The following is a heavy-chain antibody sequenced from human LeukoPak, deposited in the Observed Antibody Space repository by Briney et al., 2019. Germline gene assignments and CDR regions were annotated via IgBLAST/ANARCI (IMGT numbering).Heavy chain of an antibody. CDR3: AKDHDSYFDY. CDR2: ISYDGSNK. Sequence: GGSLRLSCAASGFTFSSYSMTWVRQAPGKGLEWVAVISYDGSNKYYADSVKGRFTISRDNSKNTLYLQMNSLRAEDTAVYYCAKDHDSYFDYWGQGTLVTVSS. J-gene: IGHJ4*02. CDR1: GFTFSSYS. D-gene: IGHD3-16*01. V-gene: IGHV3-30*18.